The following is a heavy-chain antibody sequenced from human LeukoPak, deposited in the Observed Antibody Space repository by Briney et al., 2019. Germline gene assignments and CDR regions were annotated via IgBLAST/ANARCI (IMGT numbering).Heavy chain of an antibody. Sequence: GGSLRLSCAASGFNFSNYAMSWVRQAPGKGPEWVSAISGSGGRTYYADSVKGRFTISRDNSKSTLYLQMNSLRADDTAIYYCAKDHYDNWFDPWGQGTLVTVSS. CDR1: GFNFSNYA. CDR3: AKDHYDNWFDP. V-gene: IGHV3-23*01. D-gene: IGHD3-16*01. CDR2: ISGSGGRT. J-gene: IGHJ5*02.